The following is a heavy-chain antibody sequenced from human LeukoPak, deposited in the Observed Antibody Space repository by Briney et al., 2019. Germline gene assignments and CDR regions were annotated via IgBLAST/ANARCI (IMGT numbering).Heavy chain of an antibody. CDR3: ARAGDGSGSYDNADYDY. D-gene: IGHD3-10*01. CDR2: IYISGST. V-gene: IGHV4-4*07. J-gene: IGHJ4*02. CDR1: GGSISGYY. Sequence: SETLSLTCTVSGGSISGYYWNWIRQPAGKGLEWIGRIYISGSTNYNPSLKSRVTMPIDTSKNQFSLKLSSVTAADTAVYYCARAGDGSGSYDNADYDYWGQGTLVTVSS.